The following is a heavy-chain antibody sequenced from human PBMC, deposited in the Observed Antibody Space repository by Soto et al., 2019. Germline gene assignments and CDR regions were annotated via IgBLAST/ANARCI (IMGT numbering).Heavy chain of an antibody. D-gene: IGHD2-15*01. CDR1: GYTFTSYG. J-gene: IGHJ4*02. CDR2: ISAYNGNT. V-gene: IGHV1-18*01. Sequence: VQLVQSGAEVKKPGASVKVSCKASGYTFTSYGISWVRQAPGQGLEWMGWISAYNGNTNYAQKLQGRVTMTTDTSTSTAYMELRSLRSDDTAVYYCARLVQILGYCSGGSCYSDYWGQGTLVTVSS. CDR3: ARLVQILGYCSGGSCYSDY.